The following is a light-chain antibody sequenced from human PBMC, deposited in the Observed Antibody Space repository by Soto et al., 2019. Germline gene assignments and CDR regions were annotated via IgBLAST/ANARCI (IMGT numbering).Light chain of an antibody. CDR1: SSNIGAGYD. Sequence: QPVLTLPPSVSGAPGQRVTISCTGSSSNIGAGYDVHWYQQLPGTAPKLLIYSNTNRPSGVPDRFSGSKSGTSASLAITGLQAEDEGDYFCQSYDTSLSSWVFGGGTKLTVL. CDR3: QSYDTSLSSWV. V-gene: IGLV1-40*01. J-gene: IGLJ3*02. CDR2: SNT.